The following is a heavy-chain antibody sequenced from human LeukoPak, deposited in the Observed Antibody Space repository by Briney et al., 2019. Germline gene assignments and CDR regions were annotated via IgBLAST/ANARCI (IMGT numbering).Heavy chain of an antibody. J-gene: IGHJ4*02. D-gene: IGHD2-21*02. Sequence: SETLSLTCTVSGDSIYSCYWTWIRQPAGKGLEWIGRVYTSGNTKYNPSLKSRVTISVDKSKNQFSLKVNSVTAADTAVYYCARDQTATGYFDYWGQGALVTVSS. CDR1: GDSIYSCY. CDR2: VYTSGNT. V-gene: IGHV4-4*07. CDR3: ARDQTATGYFDY.